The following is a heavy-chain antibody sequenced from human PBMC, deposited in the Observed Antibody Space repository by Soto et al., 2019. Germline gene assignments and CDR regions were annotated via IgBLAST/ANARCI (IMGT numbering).Heavy chain of an antibody. CDR3: AWRRGTFDY. CDR1: GFTFDDYA. D-gene: IGHD1-1*01. V-gene: IGHV3-9*01. Sequence: VQLVESGGGLVQPGRSLRLSCAASGFTFDDYAMHWVRQAPGKGLEWVSGISWNSGSIGYADSVKGRFTISRDNAKNSLYLQMNSLRAEDTALYYCAWRRGTFDYWGQGTLVTVSS. J-gene: IGHJ4*02. CDR2: ISWNSGSI.